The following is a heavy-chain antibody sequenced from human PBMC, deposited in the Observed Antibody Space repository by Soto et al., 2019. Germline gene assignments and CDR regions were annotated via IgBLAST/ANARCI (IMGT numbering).Heavy chain of an antibody. CDR3: TTDSWYSYDSRGYSSLRMPFDY. D-gene: IGHD3-22*01. J-gene: IGHJ4*02. Sequence: GGSLRLSCAASGFTFSNAWMSWVRQAPGKGLEWVGRIKSKTDGGTTDYAAPVKGRFTISRDDSKDTLYLQMNGLKTEDTAVYYCTTDSWYSYDSRGYSSLRMPFDYWGQGTLVTVSS. V-gene: IGHV3-15*01. CDR1: GFTFSNAW. CDR2: IKSKTDGGTT.